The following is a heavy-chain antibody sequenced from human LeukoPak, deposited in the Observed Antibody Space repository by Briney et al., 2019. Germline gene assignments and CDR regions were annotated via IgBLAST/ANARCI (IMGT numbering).Heavy chain of an antibody. V-gene: IGHV1-18*01. CDR3: ARESHFSVSFPFDY. CDR1: GYTFTSYG. J-gene: IGHJ4*02. D-gene: IGHD1-26*01. CDR2: ISAYNGNT. Sequence: GASVKVSCKASGYTFTSYGISWVRQAPGQGLEWMGWISAYNGNTNYAQKLQGRVTMTTDTSTSTAYMELRSLRSDDTAVYYCARESHFSVSFPFDYWGQGTLVTVSS.